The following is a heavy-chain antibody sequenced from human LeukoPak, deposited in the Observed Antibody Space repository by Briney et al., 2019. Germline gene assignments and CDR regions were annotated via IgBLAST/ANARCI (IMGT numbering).Heavy chain of an antibody. CDR2: INHTGST. D-gene: IGHD2-21*02. CDR3: ARGVTAIRSDFDR. Sequence: SETLSLTFAVYGGSFSCYYLSWIRQPPGKGLESIGEINHTGSTKYNSSLKTRVTISVDTSKNQLSLTLSSVTAADTAVYYCARGVTAIRSDFDRWGQGTLVTVSS. J-gene: IGHJ5*02. CDR1: GGSFSCYY. V-gene: IGHV4-34*01.